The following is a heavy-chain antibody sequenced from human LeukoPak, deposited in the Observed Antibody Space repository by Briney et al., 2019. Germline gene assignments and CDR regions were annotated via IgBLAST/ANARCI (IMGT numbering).Heavy chain of an antibody. J-gene: IGHJ3*02. V-gene: IGHV3-74*01. CDR3: ARAGKTGAAAFDI. D-gene: IGHD3-10*01. Sequence: GGSLRLSCAASGFTFSRYWMHWVRQAPGKGLVWVSRINSDGRSTNYADSVKGRFTISRDNTKNTLYLQMNSLRAEDTAVYYCARAGKTGAAAFDIWGQGTMVTVSS. CDR2: INSDGRST. CDR1: GFTFSRYW.